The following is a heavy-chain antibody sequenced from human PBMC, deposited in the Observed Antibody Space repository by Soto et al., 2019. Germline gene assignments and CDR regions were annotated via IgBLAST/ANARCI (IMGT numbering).Heavy chain of an antibody. V-gene: IGHV1-69*01. CDR1: GGTFNTYT. Sequence: QVHLVQSGSEVKKPGSSVTVSCKASGGTFNTYTFNWVRQAPGQGLEWMGSILPIMGSVNYAHDFRGRLSITADPSTTTAYMELTSLTSHDTAIYYFARIPRYSYPTSDPLDNWGQGTLVTVSS. CDR2: ILPIMGSV. CDR3: ARIPRYSYPTSDPLDN. D-gene: IGHD2-15*01. J-gene: IGHJ4*02.